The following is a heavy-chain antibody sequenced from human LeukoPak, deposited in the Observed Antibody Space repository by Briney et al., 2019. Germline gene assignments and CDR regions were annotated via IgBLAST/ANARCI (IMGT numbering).Heavy chain of an antibody. Sequence: GGSLRLSCAASGFTFSSCWMHWVRQAPGKGLVWVSGINSDGTSPIYADSVKGRFTISRDNAKKTLYLQMNSLRAEDTAVYYCSRGYSGGFDYWGQGTLVTVSS. CDR2: INSDGTSP. J-gene: IGHJ4*02. V-gene: IGHV3-74*01. CDR3: SRGYSGGFDY. CDR1: GFTFSSCW. D-gene: IGHD2-15*01.